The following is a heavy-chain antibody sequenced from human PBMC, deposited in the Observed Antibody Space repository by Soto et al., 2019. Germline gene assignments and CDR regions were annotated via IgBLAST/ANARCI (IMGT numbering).Heavy chain of an antibody. D-gene: IGHD5-12*01. J-gene: IGHJ3*02. CDR1: GFTFSSYE. CDR2: ISSSGTI. V-gene: IGHV3-48*03. CDR3: TKEKSVMYSGYDAFDI. Sequence: VQLVESGGGVVQPGRSLRLSCAASGFTFSSYEMDWVRQAPGKGLEWVAYISSSGTILYGDSVKGRFTISRDNADNSLYLQLNSLTAEDTAVYYCTKEKSVMYSGYDAFDIWGRGTMVTVSS.